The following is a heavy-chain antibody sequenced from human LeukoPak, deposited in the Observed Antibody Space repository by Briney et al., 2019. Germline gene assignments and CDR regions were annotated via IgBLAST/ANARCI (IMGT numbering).Heavy chain of an antibody. Sequence: SETLSLTCTVSGYSISRGYYWGWIRQPPGKGLEWIGSIYHSGSTYYNPSLKSRVTISVDTSKNQFSLKLSSVTAADTAVYYCARDLVDTVMSHLVLFDYWGQGTLVTVSS. D-gene: IGHD5-18*01. V-gene: IGHV4-38-2*02. CDR3: ARDLVDTVMSHLVLFDY. CDR2: IYHSGST. CDR1: GYSISRGYY. J-gene: IGHJ4*02.